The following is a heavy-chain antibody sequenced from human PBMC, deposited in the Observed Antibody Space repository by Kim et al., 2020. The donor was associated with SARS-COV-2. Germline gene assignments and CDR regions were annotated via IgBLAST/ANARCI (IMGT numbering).Heavy chain of an antibody. Sequence: SETLSLTCTVSGGSISSSSYYWGWIRQPPGKGLEWIGSIYYSGSTYYNPSLKSRVTISVDTSKNQFSLKLSSVTAADTAVYYCARHGPDIVVVAWYFDLWGRGTLVTVSS. V-gene: IGHV4-39*01. CDR3: ARHGPDIVVVAWYFDL. D-gene: IGHD2-15*01. CDR2: IYYSGST. J-gene: IGHJ2*01. CDR1: GGSISSSSYY.